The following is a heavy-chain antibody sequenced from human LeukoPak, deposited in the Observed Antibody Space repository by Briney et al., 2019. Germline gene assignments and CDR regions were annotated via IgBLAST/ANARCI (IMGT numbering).Heavy chain of an antibody. J-gene: IGHJ4*02. V-gene: IGHV3-33*01. CDR3: ARQYYYDSSGYYSPINHFDY. CDR2: IGYDGSNK. D-gene: IGHD3-22*01. CDR1: GFTFSSYG. Sequence: GPLRLSCAASGFTFSSYGMHWVRQAPGKGLEWVAVIGYDGSNKYYADSVKGRFTISRDNSKNTLYLQMNSLRAEDTAVYYCARQYYYDSSGYYSPINHFDYWGQGTLVTVSS.